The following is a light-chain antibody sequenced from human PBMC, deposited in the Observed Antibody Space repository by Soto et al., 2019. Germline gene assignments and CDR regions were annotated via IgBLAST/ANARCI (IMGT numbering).Light chain of an antibody. J-gene: IGKJ3*01. CDR3: QQTHSLPLS. V-gene: IGKV1-12*01. CDR2: ATS. CDR1: QGVGGW. Sequence: IQMTQSPSSVSASVGDRVTMTCRASQGVGGWLAWYQQKPGKVPKLLIYATSSLHSGVPSRFRGSGSGTDFTLSLSSLQPEDFATYYCQQTHSLPLSFGPGTKVDIK.